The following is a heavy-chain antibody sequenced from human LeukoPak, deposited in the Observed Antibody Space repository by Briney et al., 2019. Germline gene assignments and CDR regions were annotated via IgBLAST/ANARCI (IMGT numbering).Heavy chain of an antibody. CDR1: GGSISSYY. V-gene: IGHV4-59*01. Sequence: PSETLPLTCTVSGGSISSYYWSWIRQPPGKGLEWVGYIYYSGSTNYNPSLKSRVTISVDTSKNQFSLKLSSVTAADTAVYYCARDTPVHYDFWSGPRWFDPWGQGTLVTVSS. CDR2: IYYSGST. CDR3: ARDTPVHYDFWSGPRWFDP. D-gene: IGHD3-3*01. J-gene: IGHJ5*02.